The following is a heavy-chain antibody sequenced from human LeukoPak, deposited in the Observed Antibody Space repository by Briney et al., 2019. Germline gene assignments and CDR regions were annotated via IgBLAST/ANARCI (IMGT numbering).Heavy chain of an antibody. J-gene: IGHJ4*02. CDR1: GFTLTSSW. D-gene: IGHD4-17*01. CDR2: IRQDGNEK. V-gene: IGHV3-7*01. CDR3: AFDQRLRCSSDY. Sequence: PGGSLRLSCAPSGFTLTSSWMSWVRQAPGKGLEWVANIRQDGNEKYYVDSVKGRFTISRDNAKSSLYLQMNSLRIDDTAVYFCAFDQRLRCSSDYWGQGTLVTVSS.